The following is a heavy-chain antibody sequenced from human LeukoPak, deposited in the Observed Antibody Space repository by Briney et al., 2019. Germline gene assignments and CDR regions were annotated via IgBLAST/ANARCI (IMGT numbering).Heavy chain of an antibody. Sequence: GGSLRLSCAASGFTFSSYNMNWVRQAPGKGLEWVSYISSSGSTIYYADSVKGRFTISRDNAKNSLYLQMNSLRAEGTAVYYCAELGITMIGGVWGKGTTVTISS. V-gene: IGHV3-48*04. CDR1: GFTFSSYN. CDR2: ISSSGSTI. J-gene: IGHJ6*04. CDR3: AELGITMIGGV. D-gene: IGHD3-10*02.